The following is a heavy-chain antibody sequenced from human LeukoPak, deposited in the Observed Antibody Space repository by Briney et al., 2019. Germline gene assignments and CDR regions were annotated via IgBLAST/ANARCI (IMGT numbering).Heavy chain of an antibody. J-gene: IGHJ5*02. V-gene: IGHV4-31*03. Sequence: SQTLSLTCIVSGDSIINDGYYWSWIRQHPGKGLEWIGYIYYNGSTYYNPSLKSRVTISVDTSKNQFSLKLSSATAADTAIYYCAREDGGNWGSWFDPWGQGTLVTASS. D-gene: IGHD4-23*01. CDR2: IYYNGST. CDR1: GDSIINDGYY. CDR3: AREDGGNWGSWFDP.